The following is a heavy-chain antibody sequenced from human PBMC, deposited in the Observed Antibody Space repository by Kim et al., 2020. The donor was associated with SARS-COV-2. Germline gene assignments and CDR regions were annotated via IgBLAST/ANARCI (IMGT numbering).Heavy chain of an antibody. CDR2: INRDGTT. D-gene: IGHD5-12*01. Sequence: GGSLRLSCASSGSSVISVSINFMSWVRQAPGQGLEWISIINRDGTTSYADSVKGRFTISRDNPKNTVYLQMNSLRVDDTAVYYCARERAAGYRGYDVWGQGTLVTVSP. J-gene: IGHJ4*02. CDR3: ARERAAGYRGYDV. CDR1: GSSVISVSINF. V-gene: IGHV3-66*01.